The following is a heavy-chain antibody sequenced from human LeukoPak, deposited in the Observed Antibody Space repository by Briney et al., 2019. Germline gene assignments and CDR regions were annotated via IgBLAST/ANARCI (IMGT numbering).Heavy chain of an antibody. Sequence: SVKVSCTASGGTFSSYTISWVRQAPGQGLEWMGRIIPILGIANYAQKFQGRVTITADKSTSTAYMELSSLRSEDTAVYYCARDRSSGYYSPGVYWGQGTLVTVSS. CDR3: ARDRSSGYYSPGVY. CDR1: GGTFSSYT. D-gene: IGHD3-22*01. J-gene: IGHJ4*02. CDR2: IIPILGIA. V-gene: IGHV1-69*04.